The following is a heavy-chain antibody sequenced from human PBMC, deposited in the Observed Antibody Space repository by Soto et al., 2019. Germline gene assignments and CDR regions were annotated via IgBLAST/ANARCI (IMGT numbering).Heavy chain of an antibody. J-gene: IGHJ4*02. CDR2: IYYSGST. D-gene: IGHD6-19*01. CDR1: GGSISSSSYY. CDR3: AGRSGWLITHFDY. V-gene: IGHV4-39*01. Sequence: QLQLQESGPGLVKPSETLSLTCTVSGGSISSSSYYWGWIRQPPGKGLEWIGSIYYSGSTYYNPSPKSRVTISVDTSKNQFSLKLSSVTAADTAVYYCAGRSGWLITHFDYWGQGTLVTVSS.